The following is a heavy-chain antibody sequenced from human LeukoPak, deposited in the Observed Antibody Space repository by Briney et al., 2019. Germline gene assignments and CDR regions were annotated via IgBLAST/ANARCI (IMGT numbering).Heavy chain of an antibody. CDR1: GFTFSTSA. V-gene: IGHV1-58*02. Sequence: SVKVSCKTSGFTFSTSAMQWVRQARGQRLEWIGWIVVGSGNTNYAQKFQERVTITRDMSTSTAYMELSSLRSEDTPVYYCAAEGALYNAFDIWGQGTMVTVSS. CDR3: AAEGALYNAFDI. J-gene: IGHJ3*02. CDR2: IVVGSGNT. D-gene: IGHD3-10*01.